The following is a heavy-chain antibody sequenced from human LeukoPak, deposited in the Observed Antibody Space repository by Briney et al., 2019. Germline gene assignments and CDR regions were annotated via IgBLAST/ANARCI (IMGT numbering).Heavy chain of an antibody. CDR3: AREGPRVTVAGLLDFDY. V-gene: IGHV3-7*03. D-gene: IGHD6-19*01. J-gene: IGHJ4*02. Sequence: GGSLRLSCAASGFTFSSYWMSWVRQAPGKGLEWVANIKQDGSEKYYVDSVKGRFTISRDNAKNSLYLQMNSLRAEDTAVYYCAREGPRVTVAGLLDFDYWGQGTLVTVS. CDR2: IKQDGSEK. CDR1: GFTFSSYW.